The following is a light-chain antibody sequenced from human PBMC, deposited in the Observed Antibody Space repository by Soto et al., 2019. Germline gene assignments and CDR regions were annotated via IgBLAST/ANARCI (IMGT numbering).Light chain of an antibody. CDR1: SSDVGGYDY. V-gene: IGLV2-11*01. Sequence: QSALTQPRSVSGSPGQSVTISCTGTSSDVGGYDYVSWYQHHPGKVPKLMIYAVSKRPSGVPDRFSGSKSGNTASLTISGLQAEDEADYYCSSYAGTYTWVFGGGTKLTVL. CDR3: SSYAGTYTWV. CDR2: AVS. J-gene: IGLJ3*02.